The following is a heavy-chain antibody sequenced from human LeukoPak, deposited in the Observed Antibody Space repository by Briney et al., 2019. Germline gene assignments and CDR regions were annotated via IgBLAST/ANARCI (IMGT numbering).Heavy chain of an antibody. D-gene: IGHD4-23*01. CDR3: ARDSAVADY. CDR1: GFTFSNYW. Sequence: GGSLRLSCAASGFTFSNYWMSWVRQAPGKGLEWVANIKQDGNEKYYVDSVKGRFTISRDNAKNSLFLQMNSLRAEDTAVYYCARDSAVADYWGQGTLVTVSS. J-gene: IGHJ4*02. V-gene: IGHV3-7*03. CDR2: IKQDGNEK.